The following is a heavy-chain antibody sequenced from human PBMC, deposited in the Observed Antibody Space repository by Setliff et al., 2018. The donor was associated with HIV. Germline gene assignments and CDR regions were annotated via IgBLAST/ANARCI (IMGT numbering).Heavy chain of an antibody. D-gene: IGHD6-19*01. CDR2: IIPNSGGT. CDR3: ATSPIAVPPYYFES. V-gene: IGHV1-2*02. CDR1: GYTFTGYY. J-gene: IGHJ4*02. Sequence: ASVKVSCKASGYTFTGYYMHWVRQAPGQGLEWLGWIIPNSGGTSYAQKFQGRITMTRDTSISTAYMEVSRLGSDDRALYYCATSPIAVPPYYFESWGQGTLVTVSS.